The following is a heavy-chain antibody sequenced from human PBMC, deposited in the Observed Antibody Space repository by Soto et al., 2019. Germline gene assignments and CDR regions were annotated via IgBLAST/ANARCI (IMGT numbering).Heavy chain of an antibody. CDR2: VYYLGST. D-gene: IGHD3-10*01. J-gene: IGHJ4*02. CDR3: ARDGYDGSGSPYPAY. V-gene: IGHV4-59*01. Sequence: KLRETLSLTCTASGGSMSEYFWSWIRQSPGKGLEWIGYVYYLGSTDYNPSLKSRVTISVDTSKRQFSLKLSSVTVADTAVYYCARDGYDGSGSPYPAYWGPGAQVTVSS. CDR1: GGSMSEYF.